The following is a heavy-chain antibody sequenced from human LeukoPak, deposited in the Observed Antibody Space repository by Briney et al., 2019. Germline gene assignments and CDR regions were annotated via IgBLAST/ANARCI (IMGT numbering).Heavy chain of an antibody. Sequence: GGSLRLLCAASGFTVSSNYMSWVRQAPGKGLEWVSVIYSGGSTYYADSVRGRFTFSRDNSKNTLYLQMNSLRAEDTAVYYCARERGYYEYNWFDPWGQGTLVTVSS. CDR2: IYSGGST. CDR1: GFTVSSNY. D-gene: IGHD3-22*01. J-gene: IGHJ5*02. V-gene: IGHV3-53*01. CDR3: ARERGYYEYNWFDP.